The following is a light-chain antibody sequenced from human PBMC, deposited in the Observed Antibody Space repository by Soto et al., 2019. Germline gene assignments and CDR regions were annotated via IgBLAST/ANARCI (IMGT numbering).Light chain of an antibody. CDR1: SSDVGSYNL. CDR2: EVS. V-gene: IGLV2-23*02. CDR3: CSYXGSSTYV. Sequence: QSVLTQPASVSGSPGQSITISCTGTSSDVGSYNLVSWYQQHPGKAPKLMIYEVSKRPSGVSNRFSGSKSGNTASLTISGLQAEDEADYYCCSYXGSSTYVSGTGTKVTVL. J-gene: IGLJ1*01.